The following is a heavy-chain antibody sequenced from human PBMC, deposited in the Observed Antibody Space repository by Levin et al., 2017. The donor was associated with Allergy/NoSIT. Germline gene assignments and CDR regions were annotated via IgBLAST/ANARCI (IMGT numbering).Heavy chain of an antibody. CDR2: ISGSGGST. V-gene: IGHV3-23*01. CDR1: GFTFSSYA. CDR3: AKDLDDSSPTGWFDP. J-gene: IGHJ5*02. Sequence: GGSLRLSCAASGFTFSSYAMSWVRQAPGKGLEWVSAISGSGGSTDYADSGKGRFTISRDNSKNTLYLQMNSLRAEDTAVYYCAKDLDDSSPTGWFDPWGQGTLVTVSS. D-gene: IGHD3-22*01.